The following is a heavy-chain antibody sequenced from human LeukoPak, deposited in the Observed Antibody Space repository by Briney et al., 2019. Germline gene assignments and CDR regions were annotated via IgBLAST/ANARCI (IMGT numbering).Heavy chain of an antibody. J-gene: IGHJ6*02. CDR3: AREGGGTTPYYYYYGMDV. D-gene: IGHD4-11*01. V-gene: IGHV3-66*01. CDR1: GFTFSSYA. Sequence: PGGSLRLSCAASGFTFSSYAMSWVRQAPGKGLEWVSVIYSGGSTYYADSVKGRFTISRDNSKNTLYLQMNSLRAEDTAVYYCAREGGGTTPYYYYYGMDVWGQGTTVTVSS. CDR2: IYSGGST.